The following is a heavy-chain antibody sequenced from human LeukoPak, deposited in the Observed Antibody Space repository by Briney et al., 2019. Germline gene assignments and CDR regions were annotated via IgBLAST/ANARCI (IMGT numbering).Heavy chain of an antibody. Sequence: ETLSLTCAVYGGSFSGYYWSWVRQAPGKGLEWVSAISGSGGSTYYADSVKGRFTISRDNSKNTLYLQMNSLRAEDTAVYYCAKGGDYVWGSYRYTGSNWFDPWGQGTLVTVSS. J-gene: IGHJ5*02. CDR1: GGSFSGYY. V-gene: IGHV3-23*01. CDR3: AKGGDYVWGSYRYTGSNWFDP. D-gene: IGHD3-16*02. CDR2: ISGSGGST.